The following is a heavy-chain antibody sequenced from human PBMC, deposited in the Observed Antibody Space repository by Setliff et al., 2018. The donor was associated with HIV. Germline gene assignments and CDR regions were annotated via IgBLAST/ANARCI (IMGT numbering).Heavy chain of an antibody. CDR3: ARDQGAVAALWYYYYGMDV. CDR2: IISILGIT. V-gene: IGHV1-69*10. CDR1: GGSSSTHA. J-gene: IGHJ6*02. D-gene: IGHD6-19*01. Sequence: SVKVSCKASGGSSSTHAMNWVRQAPGQGLEWMGQIISILGITNYAQKFQGRVTLTADESTSTMYMELSSLRSEDTAVYYCARDQGAVAALWYYYYGMDVWGQGTTGTVSS.